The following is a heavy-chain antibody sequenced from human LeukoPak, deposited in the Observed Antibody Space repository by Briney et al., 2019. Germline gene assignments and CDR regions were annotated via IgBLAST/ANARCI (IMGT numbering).Heavy chain of an antibody. V-gene: IGHV4-34*01. CDR2: INHSGST. CDR1: GGSFSGYY. D-gene: IGHD1-26*01. CDR3: ARARGSYFP. J-gene: IGHJ5*02. Sequence: SVTLSLTCAVYGGSFSGYYWSWIRQPPGKGLEWIGEINHSGSTNYNPSLKSRVTISVDTSKNQFSLKLSSVTAADAAVYYCARARGSYFPWGQGTLVTVSS.